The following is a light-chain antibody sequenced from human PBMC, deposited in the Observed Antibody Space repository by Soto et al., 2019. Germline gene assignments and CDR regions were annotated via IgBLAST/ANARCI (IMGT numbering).Light chain of an antibody. Sequence: QSGLTQPPSVSWAPGQRVTISCTGSSANIGAGYDVRWYQQRPGTAPKLLIYGNINRPSGVPDRFSGSKSGTSASLAITGLQAEDEADYYCQSYDSSLSGYYVFGTGTKVTVL. CDR1: SANIGAGYD. CDR2: GNI. J-gene: IGLJ1*01. CDR3: QSYDSSLSGYYV. V-gene: IGLV1-40*01.